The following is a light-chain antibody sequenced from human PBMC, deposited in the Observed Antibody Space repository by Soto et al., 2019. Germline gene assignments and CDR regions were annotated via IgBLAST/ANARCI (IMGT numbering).Light chain of an antibody. CDR2: EVS. CDR1: SSDVGGYNY. CDR3: SSYTSSSTRHVV. J-gene: IGLJ2*01. V-gene: IGLV2-14*01. Sequence: QSALTQPASVSGSPGQSITISCTGTSSDVGGYNYVSWYQQHPGKAPKLMIYEVSNRPSGVSNRFSGSKSGNTASLTISGLQAEDESDYYCSSYTSSSTRHVVFGGWTKLTVL.